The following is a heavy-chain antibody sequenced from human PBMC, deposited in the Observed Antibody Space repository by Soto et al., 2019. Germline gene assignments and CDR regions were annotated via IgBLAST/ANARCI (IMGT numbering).Heavy chain of an antibody. Sequence: PGGSLRLSCAASGFNFDTFAIHWVRQTPGKVLGWVALISYDGYNTYYADSVKGRFTISRDNSKNTLYLQMTSLRPDDTGVYFCARANPGKNLYYYYALDVWGQGTSVTVSS. J-gene: IGHJ6*02. V-gene: IGHV3-30-3*01. CDR1: GFNFDTFA. CDR3: ARANPGKNLYYYYALDV. D-gene: IGHD1-1*01. CDR2: ISYDGYNT.